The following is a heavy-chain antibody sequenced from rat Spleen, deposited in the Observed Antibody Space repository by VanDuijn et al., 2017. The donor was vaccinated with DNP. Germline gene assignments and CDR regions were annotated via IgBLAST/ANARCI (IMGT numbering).Heavy chain of an antibody. CDR1: GFSITSYG. V-gene: IGHV2-15*01. CDR2: IWSGGTT. J-gene: IGHJ1*01. CDR3: ARHYWYFDF. Sequence: QVQLKESGPGLVQPSQTLSLTCTVSGFSITSYGVNWIRQPPGKGLEWIGAIWSGGTTDYNSALKSRLSITRDTSKRQVLLKMISLQSEDTATYYCARHYWYFDFWGPGTMVTVSS.